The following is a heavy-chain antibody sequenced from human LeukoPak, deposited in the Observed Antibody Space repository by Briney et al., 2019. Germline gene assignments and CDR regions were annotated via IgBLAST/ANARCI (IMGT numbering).Heavy chain of an antibody. V-gene: IGHV3-30-3*01. CDR3: ARDFSYYYDSSGYYPNWYFDL. CDR2: ISYDGSNK. D-gene: IGHD3-22*01. CDR1: GFTFSSYA. Sequence: GGSLRLSCAASGFTFSSYAMHWVRQAPGKGLEWVAVISYDGSNKYYADSVKGRFTISRDNSKNTLYLQMNSLRAEDTAVYYCARDFSYYYDSSGYYPNWYFDLWGRGTLVTVSS. J-gene: IGHJ2*01.